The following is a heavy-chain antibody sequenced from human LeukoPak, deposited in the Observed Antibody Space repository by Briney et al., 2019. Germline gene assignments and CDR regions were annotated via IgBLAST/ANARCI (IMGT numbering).Heavy chain of an antibody. J-gene: IGHJ4*02. D-gene: IGHD4-23*01. CDR1: GGSISSGGYS. CDR2: IYHSGST. Sequence: SETLSLTCAVSGGSISSGGYSWSWIRQPPGKGLEWIGYIYHSGSTYYNPSLKSRVTISVDTSKNQFSLKLSSVTAADTAVYYCASTVVTYNFDYWGQGTLVTVSS. V-gene: IGHV4-30-2*05. CDR3: ASTVVTYNFDY.